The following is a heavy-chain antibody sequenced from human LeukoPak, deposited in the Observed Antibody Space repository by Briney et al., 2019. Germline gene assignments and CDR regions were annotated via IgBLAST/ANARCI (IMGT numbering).Heavy chain of an antibody. V-gene: IGHV3-21*01. CDR3: AREGPYSSGWLTQTNSNFDY. CDR2: ISSSSSYI. CDR1: GFTFSSYS. J-gene: IGHJ4*02. Sequence: GGSLRLSCAASGFTFSSYSVNWVRQAPGKGLEWVSSISSSSSYIYYADSVKGRFTISRDNAKNSLYLQMNSLRAEDTAVYYCAREGPYSSGWLTQTNSNFDYWGQGTLVTVSS. D-gene: IGHD6-19*01.